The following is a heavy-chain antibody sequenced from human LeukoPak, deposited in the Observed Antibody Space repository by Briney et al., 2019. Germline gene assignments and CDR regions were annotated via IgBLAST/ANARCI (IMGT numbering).Heavy chain of an antibody. V-gene: IGHV3-33*08. CDR2: IWNDGSKK. J-gene: IGHJ4*02. CDR3: RLFGGDY. Sequence: GRSLRLSCAASGFSFSTFGMHWARRAPGKGLEWVAVIWNDGSKKFYAESVKGRFTISRDNSQNTLYLQMNRLRAEDTAVLWERLFGGDYWGQGTLVTVSS. D-gene: IGHD1-26*01. CDR1: GFSFSTFG.